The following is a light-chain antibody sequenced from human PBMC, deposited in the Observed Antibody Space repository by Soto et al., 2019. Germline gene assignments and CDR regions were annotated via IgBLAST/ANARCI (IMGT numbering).Light chain of an antibody. Sequence: QSVLTQPASVSASPGQSITISCAGTSSDVGGWPHVSWYQQHPGKAPKLVIYEVSNQPSGVSSRFSGSKSGSTASLTISGLQAEDEADYYCSSYTSSSTLVFGGGTKLTVL. V-gene: IGLV2-14*01. CDR1: SSDVGGWPH. CDR2: EVS. CDR3: SSYTSSSTLV. J-gene: IGLJ2*01.